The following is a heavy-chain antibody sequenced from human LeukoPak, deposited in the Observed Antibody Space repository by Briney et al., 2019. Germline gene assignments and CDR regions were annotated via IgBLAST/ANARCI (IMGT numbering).Heavy chain of an antibody. Sequence: GASVKVSCKASGFTFTGYYMHWVREAPGQGLEWMGWINPNSGGTNYAQKFQGRVTMTRDMSTSTVYMELSSLRSEDTAVYYCARVGRKWLRFCYFDYWGQGTLVTVSS. CDR2: INPNSGGT. CDR1: GFTFTGYY. CDR3: ARVGRKWLRFCYFDY. J-gene: IGHJ4*02. D-gene: IGHD5-12*01. V-gene: IGHV1-2*02.